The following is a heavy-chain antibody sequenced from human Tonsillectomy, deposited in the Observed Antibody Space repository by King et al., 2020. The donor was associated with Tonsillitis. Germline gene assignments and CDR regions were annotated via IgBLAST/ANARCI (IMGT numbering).Heavy chain of an antibody. D-gene: IGHD2-15*01. CDR1: GGSISSSPYY. Sequence: QLQESGPGLVKPSETLSLICTVSGGSISSSPYYWGWIRQPPGKGLEWIGSIYYRGSTYYNPSLKSRVTISVDTSKNQLSLKLSSVTAADTAVYYCARDTVVVVDATRWLDPWGQGTLVTVSS. V-gene: IGHV4-39*02. J-gene: IGHJ5*02. CDR3: ARDTVVVVDATRWLDP. CDR2: IYYRGST.